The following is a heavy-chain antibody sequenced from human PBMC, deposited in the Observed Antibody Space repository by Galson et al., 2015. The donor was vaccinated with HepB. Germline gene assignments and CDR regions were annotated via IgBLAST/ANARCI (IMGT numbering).Heavy chain of an antibody. V-gene: IGHV1-18*01. D-gene: IGHD6-6*01. CDR2: ISGYNGNT. J-gene: IGHJ4*02. Sequence: SVKVSCKASGYTFTKFGISWVRQAPGQGLEWMAWISGYNGNTNYAQKFQGRVTMTTDTSTSTAYMELRSLTSDDTAVYYCATARYSTSPPDNWGQGTLVTFSS. CDR3: ATARYSTSPPDN. CDR1: GYTFTKFG.